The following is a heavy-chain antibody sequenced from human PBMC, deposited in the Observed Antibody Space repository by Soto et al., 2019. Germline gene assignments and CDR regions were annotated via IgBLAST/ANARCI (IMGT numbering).Heavy chain of an antibody. CDR2: INPSGGST. V-gene: IGHV1-46*01. CDR1: GYTFTSYY. CDR3: ARDFVRRGRDYDFWSGYYTGDYYYGMDV. Sequence: ASVKVSCKASGYTFTSYYMHWVRQAPGQGLEWMGIINPSGGSTSYAQKFQGRVTMTRDTSTSTVYMELSSLRSEDTAVYYCARDFVRRGRDYDFWSGYYTGDYYYGMDVWGQGTTVTVSS. J-gene: IGHJ6*02. D-gene: IGHD3-3*01.